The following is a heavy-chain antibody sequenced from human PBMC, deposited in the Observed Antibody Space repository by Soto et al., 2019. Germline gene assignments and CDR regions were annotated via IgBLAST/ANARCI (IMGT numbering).Heavy chain of an antibody. CDR3: ARGGFSSSYRLDY. Sequence: QVQLVQSGAEVKKPGSSVKVSCKASGGTLSNYAINWVRQAPGQGLEWMGGIIPMFGTANYAQKFQGRVTSTAAGSTSTAYMELSSLRSEDTAVYYCARGGFSSSYRLDYWGQGTLVAVSS. CDR1: GGTLSNYA. J-gene: IGHJ4*02. V-gene: IGHV1-69*01. CDR2: IIPMFGTA. D-gene: IGHD6-6*01.